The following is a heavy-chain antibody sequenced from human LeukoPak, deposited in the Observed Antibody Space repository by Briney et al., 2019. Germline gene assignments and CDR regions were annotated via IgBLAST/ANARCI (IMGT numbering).Heavy chain of an antibody. J-gene: IGHJ4*02. CDR2: IKQDGSEK. D-gene: IGHD6-6*01. V-gene: IGHV3-7*04. CDR1: GFTFDDYG. Sequence: PGGSLRLSCAASGFTFDDYGMSWVRQAPGKGLEWVANIKQDGSEKYYVDSVKGRFTISRDNAKNSLYLQMNSLRAEDRAVYYCAKEARLSGSSLKIFDSWGQGTLVTVSS. CDR3: AKEARLSGSSLKIFDS.